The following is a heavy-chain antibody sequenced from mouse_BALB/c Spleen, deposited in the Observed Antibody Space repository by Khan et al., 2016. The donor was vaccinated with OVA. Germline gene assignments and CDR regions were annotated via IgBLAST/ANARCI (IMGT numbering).Heavy chain of an antibody. CDR1: GFTFSSFG. D-gene: IGHD1-2*01. Sequence: EVELVESGGGLVQPGGSRKLSCAASGFTFSSFGMHWVRQAPEKGLEWVAYISFGSATTYYADTLKGRFTISRDYPKNILFLQMTSLRSEATAIYCGASSITTAWYFDVWGAGTTVTVSS. CDR2: ISFGSATT. J-gene: IGHJ1*01. CDR3: ASSITTAWYFDV. V-gene: IGHV5-17*02.